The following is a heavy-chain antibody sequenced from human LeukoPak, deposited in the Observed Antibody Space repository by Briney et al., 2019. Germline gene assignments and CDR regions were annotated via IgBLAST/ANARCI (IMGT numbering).Heavy chain of an antibody. J-gene: IGHJ4*02. V-gene: IGHV4-30-4*08. CDR3: ARVGSDDILTGIDY. CDR1: GGSISSGDYY. CDR2: IYYSGST. Sequence: SQTLSLTCTVSGGSISSGDYYWSWIRQPPGKGLEWIGYIYYSGSTYYNPSLKSRVTISVDTSKNRFSLKLSSVTAADTAVYYCARVGSDDILTGIDYWGQGTLVTVSS. D-gene: IGHD3-9*01.